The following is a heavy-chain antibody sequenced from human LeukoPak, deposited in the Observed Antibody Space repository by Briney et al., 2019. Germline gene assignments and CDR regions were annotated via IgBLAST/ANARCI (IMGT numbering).Heavy chain of an antibody. J-gene: IGHJ6*03. CDR2: ISWDGGST. Sequence: GGSLRLSCAASGFTFDDYTMHWVRQAPGKGLEWVSLISWDGGSTYYADSVKGRFTISRDNSKNSLYLQMNSLRTEDTALYYCAKDMYYDFWSGYTRMTTNMDVWGKGTTVTVSS. CDR1: GFTFDDYT. V-gene: IGHV3-43*01. D-gene: IGHD3-3*01. CDR3: AKDMYYDFWSGYTRMTTNMDV.